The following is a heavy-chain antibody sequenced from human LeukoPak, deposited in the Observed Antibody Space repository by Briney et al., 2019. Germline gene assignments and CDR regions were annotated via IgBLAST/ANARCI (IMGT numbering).Heavy chain of an antibody. D-gene: IGHD6-13*01. CDR1: GGSISSSSYY. CDR2: IYYSGNT. Sequence: SETLSLTCTVSGGSISSSSYYWGWIRQPPGKGLEWIGSIYYSGNTYYNPSLKSRVTISVDTSKNQFSLKLSSVTAADTAVYYCARYFIAAAGTGGFQHWGQGTLVTVSS. V-gene: IGHV4-39*07. CDR3: ARYFIAAAGTGGFQH. J-gene: IGHJ1*01.